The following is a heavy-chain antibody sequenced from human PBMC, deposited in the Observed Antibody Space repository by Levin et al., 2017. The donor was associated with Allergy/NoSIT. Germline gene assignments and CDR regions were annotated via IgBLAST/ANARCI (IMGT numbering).Heavy chain of an antibody. CDR3: RVVNMFSFDY. D-gene: IGHD4-23*01. CDR1: GGSISSGGYY. CDR2: IYYSGST. J-gene: IGHJ4*02. Sequence: SQTLSLTCTVSGGSISSGGYYWSWIRQHPGKGLEWIGYIYYSGSTYNNPSLKSRVTISVDTSKNQFSLKLSSVTAADTAVYYCRVVNMFSFDYWGQGTLVTVSS. V-gene: IGHV4-31*03.